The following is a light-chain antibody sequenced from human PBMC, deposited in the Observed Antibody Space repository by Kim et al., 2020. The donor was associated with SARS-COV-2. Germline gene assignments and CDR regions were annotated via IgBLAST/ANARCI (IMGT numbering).Light chain of an antibody. V-gene: IGLV10-54*01. Sequence: LTQPPSVSKGLRQTATLTCTGNSNNVGNDGATWLQQHQGHPPKLLSYINNNRPSGISERLSASRSGSTASLTITGLQPEDEADYYCSAWDSSLSAWVFGGGTQLTVL. CDR2: INN. CDR1: SNNVGNDG. CDR3: SAWDSSLSAWV. J-gene: IGLJ3*02.